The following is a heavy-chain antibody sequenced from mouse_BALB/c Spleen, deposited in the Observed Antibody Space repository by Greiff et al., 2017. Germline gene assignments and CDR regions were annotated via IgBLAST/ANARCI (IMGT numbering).Heavy chain of an antibody. CDR1: GYSITSDYA. V-gene: IGHV3-2*02. D-gene: IGHD4-1*01. Sequence: EVKLMESGPGLVKPSQSLSLTCTVTGYSITSDYALNWIRQFPGNKLEWMGYISYSGSTSYNPSLKSRISITRDTSKNQFFLQLNSVTTEDTATYYCARRGDWADFDYWGKGTTLTGSS. J-gene: IGHJ2*01. CDR2: ISYSGST. CDR3: ARRGDWADFDY.